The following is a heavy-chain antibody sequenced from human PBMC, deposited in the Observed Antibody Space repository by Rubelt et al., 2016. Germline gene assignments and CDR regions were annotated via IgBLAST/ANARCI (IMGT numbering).Heavy chain of an antibody. CDR3: GAWRSGYHH. J-gene: IGHJ5*02. Sequence: QVQLVQSGAEVKKPGASVTVSCKASGYTFTNHDINWVRQAPGHGLEWMGWMNPNSGNANFARKFQGRVTMTRNTPIRAAYMELGSLTSEDTAVYYCGAWRSGYHHWGQGSLVSVSS. CDR1: GYTFTNHD. CDR2: MNPNSGNA. V-gene: IGHV1-8*01. D-gene: IGHD3-22*01.